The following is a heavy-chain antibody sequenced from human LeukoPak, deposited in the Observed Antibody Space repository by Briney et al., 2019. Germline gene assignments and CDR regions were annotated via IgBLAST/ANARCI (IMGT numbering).Heavy chain of an antibody. D-gene: IGHD2-2*01. CDR1: GFTFSGSA. CDR3: TRDCSSTSCSSNYYYYYYLDV. Sequence: GGSLKLSCAASGFTFSGSAMHWVRQASGKGLEWVGRIRSKANSYATAYAASVKGRFTISRDDSKNTAYLQMNSLKTEDTAVSYCTRDCSSTSCSSNYYYYYYLDVWGRGTTVTVSS. J-gene: IGHJ6*03. V-gene: IGHV3-73*01. CDR2: IRSKANSYAT.